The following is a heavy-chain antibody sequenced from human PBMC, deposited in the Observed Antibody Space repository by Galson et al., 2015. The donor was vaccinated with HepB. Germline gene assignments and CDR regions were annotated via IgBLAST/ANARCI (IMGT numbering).Heavy chain of an antibody. Sequence: SLRLSCAASGFTFSSYAMHWVRQAPGKGLEWVAVISYDGSNKYYADSVKGRFTISRDNSKNTLYLQMNSLRAEDTAVYYCAKARGVATIVGYGMDVWGQGTTVTVSS. D-gene: IGHD5-12*01. CDR3: AKARGVATIVGYGMDV. J-gene: IGHJ6*02. V-gene: IGHV3-30*18. CDR1: GFTFSSYA. CDR2: ISYDGSNK.